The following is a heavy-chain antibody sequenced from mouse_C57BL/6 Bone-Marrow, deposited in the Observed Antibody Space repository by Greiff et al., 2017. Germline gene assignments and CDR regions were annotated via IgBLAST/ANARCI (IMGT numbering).Heavy chain of an antibody. J-gene: IGHJ3*01. V-gene: IGHV5-4*03. CDR3: ARYYYGSMFAY. CDR2: ISDGGSYT. D-gene: IGHD1-1*01. CDR1: GFTFSSYA. Sequence: EVKLVESGGGLVKPGGSLKLSCAASGFTFSSYAMSWVRQTPEKRLEWVATISDGGSYTYSPDTVKGRFTISRDNAKHTLYLQMSHLKSEDTAMYYGARYYYGSMFAYWGKGTLVTVSA.